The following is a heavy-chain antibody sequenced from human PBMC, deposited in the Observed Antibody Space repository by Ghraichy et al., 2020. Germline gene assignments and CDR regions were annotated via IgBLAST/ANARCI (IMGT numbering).Heavy chain of an antibody. D-gene: IGHD3-22*01. CDR3: ATSPTRDSRSSY. J-gene: IGHJ4*02. CDR2: INQDGILK. Sequence: GESLNISCAASGFTFSYYWMSWVRQAPGKGLEWVANINQDGILKYYVDSVKGRFTMSRDNARNSLYLQMNSLRAEDTAVYYCATSPTRDSRSSYWGQGTLVTVSS. V-gene: IGHV3-7*01. CDR1: GFTFSYYW.